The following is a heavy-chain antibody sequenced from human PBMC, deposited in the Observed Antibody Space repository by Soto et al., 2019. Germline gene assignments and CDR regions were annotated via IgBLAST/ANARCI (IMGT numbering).Heavy chain of an antibody. CDR1: GFTFSSYW. Sequence: GGPLRLSCAASGFTFSSYWMSWVRQAPGKGLEWVANIKQDGSEKYYVDSVKGRFTISRDNAKNSLYLQMNSLRAEDTAVYYCARLPYDFWSGYYIDYWGQGTLVTVSS. CDR2: IKQDGSEK. J-gene: IGHJ4*02. D-gene: IGHD3-3*01. CDR3: ARLPYDFWSGYYIDY. V-gene: IGHV3-7*01.